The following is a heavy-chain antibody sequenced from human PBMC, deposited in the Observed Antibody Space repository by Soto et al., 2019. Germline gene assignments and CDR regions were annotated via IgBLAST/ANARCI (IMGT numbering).Heavy chain of an antibody. J-gene: IGHJ5*02. D-gene: IGHD3-16*02. Sequence: QLQLQESGPGLVKPSETLTLTCTVSGGSISSSSYYWGWIRQPPGKGLEWIGRIYYSGSTYYNPSLKSRVTISVDTSKNQFSLKLSSVTAADTAVYYCARREKRDVWGSYRYKGSWFDPWGQGTLVTVSS. V-gene: IGHV4-39*01. CDR1: GGSISSSSYY. CDR2: IYYSGST. CDR3: ARREKRDVWGSYRYKGSWFDP.